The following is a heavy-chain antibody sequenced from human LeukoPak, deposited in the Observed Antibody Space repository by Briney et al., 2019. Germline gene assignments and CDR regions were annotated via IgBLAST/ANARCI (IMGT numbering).Heavy chain of an antibody. J-gene: IGHJ4*02. CDR3: ARGFWIAAAPTD. Sequence: PSETLSLTCAVYGGSFSGYYWSWIRQPPGKGLEWIGEINRSGSTNYNPSLKSRVTISVDTSKNQFSLKLSSVTAADTAVYYCARGFWIAAAPTDWGQGTLVTVSS. CDR2: INRSGST. CDR1: GGSFSGYY. V-gene: IGHV4-34*01. D-gene: IGHD6-13*01.